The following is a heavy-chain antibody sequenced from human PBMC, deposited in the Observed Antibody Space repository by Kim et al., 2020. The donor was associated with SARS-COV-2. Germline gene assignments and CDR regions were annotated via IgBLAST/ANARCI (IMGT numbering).Heavy chain of an antibody. J-gene: IGHJ4*02. Sequence: DYAAPVKGRFTISRDDSKNTLYLQMNSLKTEDTAVYYCTTVDTAMVTLDYWGQGTLVTVSS. CDR3: TTVDTAMVTLDY. D-gene: IGHD5-18*01. V-gene: IGHV3-15*01.